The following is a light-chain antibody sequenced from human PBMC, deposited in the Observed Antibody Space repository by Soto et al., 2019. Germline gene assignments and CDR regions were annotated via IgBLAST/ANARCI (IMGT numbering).Light chain of an antibody. CDR2: GVS. CDR3: QVYGPSPPIT. Sequence: EIVLTHSPCTLALSPGERATLSCRASQSVIGRQLAWYQHKPGQAPRLLIYGVSTRATGIPDRFTGSGSGTDFTLTISRLEPEDFAVFYCQVYGPSPPITFGQGTRLEIK. CDR1: QSVIGRQ. V-gene: IGKV3-20*01. J-gene: IGKJ5*01.